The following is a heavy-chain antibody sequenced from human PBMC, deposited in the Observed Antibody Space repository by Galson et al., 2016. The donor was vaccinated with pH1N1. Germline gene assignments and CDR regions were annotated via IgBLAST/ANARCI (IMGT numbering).Heavy chain of an antibody. CDR2: LYKTGTT. Sequence: TLSLTCTVSGGSISSGDYYWSWIRQPAGKGLEWIGRLYKTGTTNYNPSLKSRLTISADTSKNQFSLKLTSVTAADTAVYYCARGGVYSVWGQGTTVTVSS. V-gene: IGHV4-61*02. J-gene: IGHJ6*02. D-gene: IGHD1-26*01. CDR1: GGSISSGDYY. CDR3: ARGGVYSV.